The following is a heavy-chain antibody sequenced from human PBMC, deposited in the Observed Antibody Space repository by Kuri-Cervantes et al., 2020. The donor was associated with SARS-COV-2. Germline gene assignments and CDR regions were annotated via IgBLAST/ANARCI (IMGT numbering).Heavy chain of an antibody. J-gene: IGHJ3*02. CDR1: GDTFSSYA. Sequence: SVKASCKAPGDTFSSYAISWVRQAPGQGLEWMGGIIPIFGTANYAQKFQGRVTITADKSTSTAYMELSSLRSEDTAVYYCARFGTRGYSYGYPLGAFDIWGQGTMVTVSS. V-gene: IGHV1-69*06. D-gene: IGHD5-18*01. CDR2: IIPIFGTA. CDR3: ARFGTRGYSYGYPLGAFDI.